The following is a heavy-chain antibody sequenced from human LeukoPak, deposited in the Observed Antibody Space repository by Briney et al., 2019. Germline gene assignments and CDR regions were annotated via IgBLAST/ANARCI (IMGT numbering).Heavy chain of an antibody. CDR3: ARVSGGYYYEAFDY. J-gene: IGHJ4*02. CDR1: GGSFSGYY. CDR2: INHSGST. Sequence: SETLSLTCAVYGGSFSGYYWSWIRQPPGKGLEWIGEINHSGSTNYNPSPKSRVTISVDTSKNQFSLKLSSVTAADTAVYYCARVSGGYYYEAFDYWGQGTLVTVSS. V-gene: IGHV4-34*01. D-gene: IGHD3-22*01.